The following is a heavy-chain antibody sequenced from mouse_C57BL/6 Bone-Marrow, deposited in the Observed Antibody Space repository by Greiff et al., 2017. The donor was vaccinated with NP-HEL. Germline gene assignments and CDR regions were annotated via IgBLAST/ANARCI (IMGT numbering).Heavy chain of an antibody. J-gene: IGHJ4*01. Sequence: VQLQQSGAELVKPGASVKLSCKASGYTFTSYWMHWVKQRPGQGLEWIGMIHPNSGSTNYNEKFKSKATLTVDKSSSTAYMQLSSLTSEDSAVYYCAKIYYYGSRGDYWGQGTSVTVSS. CDR1: GYTFTSYW. CDR2: IHPNSGST. V-gene: IGHV1-64*01. CDR3: AKIYYYGSRGDY. D-gene: IGHD1-1*01.